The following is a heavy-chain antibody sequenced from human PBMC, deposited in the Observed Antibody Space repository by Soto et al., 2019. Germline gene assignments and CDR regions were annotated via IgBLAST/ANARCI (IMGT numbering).Heavy chain of an antibody. J-gene: IGHJ5*02. CDR1: GGTFSSYA. CDR3: ALRITMVRGADNWFDP. D-gene: IGHD3-10*01. CDR2: FIPIFGTA. V-gene: IGHV1-69*06. Sequence: SVKVSCKASGGTFSSYAISWVRQAPGQGLEWMGGFIPIFGTANYAQKFQGRVTITADKSTSTAYMELSSLRSEDTAVYYCALRITMVRGADNWFDPWGQGTLVTVSS.